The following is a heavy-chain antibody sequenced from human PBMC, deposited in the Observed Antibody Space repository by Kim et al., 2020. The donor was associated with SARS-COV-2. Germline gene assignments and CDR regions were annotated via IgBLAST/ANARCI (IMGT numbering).Heavy chain of an antibody. V-gene: IGHV4-34*01. J-gene: IGHJ6*02. Sequence: PSLKSRVTISVDTSKNQFSLKLSSVTAADTAVYYCARGVDPYYYYYGMDVWGQGTTVTVSS. D-gene: IGHD2-15*01. CDR3: ARGVDPYYYYYGMDV.